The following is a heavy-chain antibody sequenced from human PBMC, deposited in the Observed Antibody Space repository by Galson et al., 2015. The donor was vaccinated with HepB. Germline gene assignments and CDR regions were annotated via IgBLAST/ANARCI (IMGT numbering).Heavy chain of an antibody. J-gene: IGHJ4*02. D-gene: IGHD3-3*01. CDR2: IYPGDSDT. Sequence: QSGAEVKKPGESLKISCKGSGYSFTSYWIGWVRQMPGKGLEWMGIIYPGDSDTRYSPSFQGQVTISADKSISTAYLQWSSLKASDTAMYYCARGDIPQLRFLEWTGGLFDYWGQGTLVTVSS. CDR1: GYSFTSYW. V-gene: IGHV5-51*03. CDR3: ARGDIPQLRFLEWTGGLFDY.